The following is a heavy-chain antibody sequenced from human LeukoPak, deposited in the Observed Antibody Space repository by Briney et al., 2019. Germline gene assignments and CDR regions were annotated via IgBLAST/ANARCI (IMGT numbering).Heavy chain of an antibody. D-gene: IGHD3-22*01. CDR3: ARPTTPHWYYYDSSSYVYWMDV. V-gene: IGHV1-18*01. CDR1: GYTFTSYG. J-gene: IGHJ5*01. CDR2: ISAYNGNT. Sequence: GASVKVSCKASGYTFTSYGISWVRQAPGQGLEWMGWISAYNGNTNYAQKLQGRVTMTTDTSTSTAYMELRSLRSDDTAVYYCARPTTPHWYYYDSSSYVYWMDVWGQGTLVTVSS.